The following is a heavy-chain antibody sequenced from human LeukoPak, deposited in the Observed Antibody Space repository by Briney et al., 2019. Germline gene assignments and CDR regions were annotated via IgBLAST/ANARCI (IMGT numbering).Heavy chain of an antibody. CDR3: ARLDYCSGDSCYLGYFDY. J-gene: IGHJ4*02. CDR2: VYYSGSA. CDR1: GGSISSGDYY. Sequence: SETLSLTCTVSGGSISSGDYYWGWIRQPPGKGLEWIGSVYYSGSAYYNPSLKSRVTISVDTSKNQFSLKLTSVTAADTAVYYCARLDYCSGDSCYLGYFDYWGQGTLVTVSS. D-gene: IGHD2-15*01. V-gene: IGHV4-39*01.